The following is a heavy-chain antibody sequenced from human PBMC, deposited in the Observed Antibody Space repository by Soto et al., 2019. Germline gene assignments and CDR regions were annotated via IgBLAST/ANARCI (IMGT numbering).Heavy chain of an antibody. V-gene: IGHV4-30-4*01. CDR3: ARALRIYGRNYFDY. CDR2: IYYSGST. J-gene: IGHJ4*02. CDR1: GGSISSGDYY. D-gene: IGHD3-10*01. Sequence: QVQLQESGPGLVKPSQTLSLTCTVYGGSISSGDYYWSWIRQPPGKGLEWIGYIYYSGSTYYNPSLKSRVTISVDTSKNQFSLKLSSVTDADTAVYYCARALRIYGRNYFDYWGQGTLVTVSS.